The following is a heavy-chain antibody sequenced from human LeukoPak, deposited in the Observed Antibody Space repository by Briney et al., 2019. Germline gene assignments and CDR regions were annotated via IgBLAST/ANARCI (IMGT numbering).Heavy chain of an antibody. CDR3: GRDLGGRSGY. Sequence: GGSLRLSCAVSGVTFRTYWMHWVRQVPGEGLVWVSRINEDGSITNYADSVKGRFSISRDNAKNTLYLQMNSLRAEDTAVYYCGRDLGGRSGYWGQGTLVTVSS. D-gene: IGHD1-26*01. CDR1: GVTFRTYW. J-gene: IGHJ4*02. V-gene: IGHV3-74*01. CDR2: INEDGSIT.